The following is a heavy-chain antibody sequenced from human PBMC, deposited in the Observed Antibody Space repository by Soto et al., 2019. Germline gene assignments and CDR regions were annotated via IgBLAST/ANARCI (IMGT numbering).Heavy chain of an antibody. CDR2: INHSGST. CDR1: GGSFSGYY. J-gene: IGHJ6*02. V-gene: IGHV4-34*01. Sequence: PSETLSLTCAVYGGSFSGYYWSWIRQPPGKGLEWIGEINHSGSTNYNPSLKSRVTISVDTSKNQFSLKLSSVTAADTAVYYCARGLGYSGYVYHYYGMDVWGQGTTVTVSS. D-gene: IGHD5-12*01. CDR3: ARGLGYSGYVYHYYGMDV.